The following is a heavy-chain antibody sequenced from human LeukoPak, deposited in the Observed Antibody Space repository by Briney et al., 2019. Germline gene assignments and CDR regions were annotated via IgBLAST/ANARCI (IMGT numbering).Heavy chain of an antibody. V-gene: IGHV3-30-3*01. J-gene: IGHJ4*02. CDR2: VSSDGTDK. CDR3: ARVDSKSGSSFSAS. D-gene: IGHD6-13*01. Sequence: GKSLRLSCAASGFSFSRYAMQWVRQAPGKGLEWVAAVSSDGTDKYHADSVKGRFTVSRDNSRNTLSLQIHSLKPEDTAVYYCARVDSKSGSSFSASWGQGALVIVSS. CDR1: GFSFSRYA.